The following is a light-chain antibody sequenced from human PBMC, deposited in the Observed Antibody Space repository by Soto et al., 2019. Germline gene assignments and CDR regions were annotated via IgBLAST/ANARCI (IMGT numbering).Light chain of an antibody. CDR2: DTS. V-gene: IGKV3-11*01. CDR1: QSVISS. J-gene: IGKJ5*01. Sequence: EIVLTRSPATLSLSPGERATLSCMASQSVISSLSCYQQKPGHSPRLLIYDTSNRATGIPARFSGSGSGTDFTLTICSLEPEDFAVYYCQQRTNWRITFGQGTRLEI. CDR3: QQRTNWRIT.